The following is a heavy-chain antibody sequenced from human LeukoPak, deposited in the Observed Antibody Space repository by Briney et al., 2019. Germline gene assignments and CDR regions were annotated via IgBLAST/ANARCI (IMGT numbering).Heavy chain of an antibody. D-gene: IGHD6-13*01. Sequence: RGSLRLSCAASGYTFSSYAMHWVRQAPGKGLEWVAVVSDDGNTKYYAESVKGRFTISRDNSKNTLYLQMNSLRADDTAVYYCASRYSSSWSLDYWGQGTLVTASS. J-gene: IGHJ4*02. CDR3: ASRYSSSWSLDY. V-gene: IGHV3-30*01. CDR1: GYTFSSYA. CDR2: VSDDGNTK.